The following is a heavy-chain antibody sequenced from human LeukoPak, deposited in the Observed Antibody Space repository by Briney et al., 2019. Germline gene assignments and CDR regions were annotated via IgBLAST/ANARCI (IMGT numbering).Heavy chain of an antibody. D-gene: IGHD4-17*01. J-gene: IGHJ5*02. Sequence: PGRSLRLSCAASGFTFSSYGMRWVRQAPGKGLEWVAVIWYDGSNKYYADSVKGRFTISRDNSKNTLYLQMNSLRAEDTAVYYCARLYGTYPGWFDPWGQGTLVTVSS. V-gene: IGHV3-33*01. CDR2: IWYDGSNK. CDR1: GFTFSSYG. CDR3: ARLYGTYPGWFDP.